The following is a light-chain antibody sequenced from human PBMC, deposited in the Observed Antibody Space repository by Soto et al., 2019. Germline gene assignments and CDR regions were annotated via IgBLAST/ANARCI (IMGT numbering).Light chain of an antibody. J-gene: IGLJ3*02. CDR2: DVS. CDR3: SSYTSSSTLG. V-gene: IGLV2-14*01. Sequence: QSALTQPASVSGSPGQSITISCTGTSSDVGGYNYVSWYQQHPGKAPKLMIYDVSNRLSGVSNRFSGSKSGNTASLTISGLQAEDVADYYCSSYTSSSTLGFGGGATLTVL. CDR1: SSDVGGYNY.